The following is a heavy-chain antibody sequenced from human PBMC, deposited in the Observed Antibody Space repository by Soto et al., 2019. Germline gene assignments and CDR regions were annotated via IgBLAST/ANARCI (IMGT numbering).Heavy chain of an antibody. CDR1: RFTFSDYA. CDR3: AKGGRQWLVTSDFNY. Sequence: PVRLSCAASRFTFSDYAMYWVRHAPGKGLEWVAVVSHDGRNTHYADSVKGRFTISRDSSKNTVSLEMTSLRAEDTAVYYCAKGGRQWLVTSDFNYWGQGALVTVS. V-gene: IGHV3-30*18. CDR2: VSHDGRNT. J-gene: IGHJ4*02. D-gene: IGHD6-19*01.